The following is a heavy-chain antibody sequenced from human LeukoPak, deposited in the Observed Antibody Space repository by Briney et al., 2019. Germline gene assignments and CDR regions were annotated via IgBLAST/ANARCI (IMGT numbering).Heavy chain of an antibody. Sequence: PSETLSLTCAVPGDSISTNYWWTWVRQPPGKGLEWIGEIYHSGSINYNPSLKNRVTLSIDKSNNHFSLRLSSLSAADTAVYYCARGISGYFGTSGYYYDYWGQGTLVTVSS. D-gene: IGHD3-22*01. CDR3: ARGISGYFGTSGYYYDY. CDR2: IYHSGSI. J-gene: IGHJ4*02. V-gene: IGHV4-4*02. CDR1: GDSISTNYW.